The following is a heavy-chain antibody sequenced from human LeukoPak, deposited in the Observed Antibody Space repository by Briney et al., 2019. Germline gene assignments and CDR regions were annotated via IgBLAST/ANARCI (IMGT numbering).Heavy chain of an antibody. CDR1: GFTFSSYE. V-gene: IGHV3-48*03. D-gene: IGHD6-13*01. CDR2: ISSSGSTI. J-gene: IGHJ4*02. CDR3: ARDSSSSDFDY. Sequence: GGSLRLFCAASGFTFSSYEMNWVRQAPGKGLEWVSYISSSGSTIYYADSVKGRFTISRDNAKNSLYLQMNSLRAEDTAVYYCARDSSSSDFDYWGQGTLVTVSS.